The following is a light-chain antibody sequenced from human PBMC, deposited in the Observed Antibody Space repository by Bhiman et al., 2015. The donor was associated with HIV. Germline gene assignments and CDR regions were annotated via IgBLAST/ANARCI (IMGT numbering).Light chain of an antibody. CDR2: DNN. CDR3: QSYDTSLRGPV. J-gene: IGLJ3*02. Sequence: QSVLTQPPSVSAAPGQKVTITCSGSSSNIGNHYVSWYQQLPGTAPKLLIYDNNKRPSGISDRLSGSKSGTSASLAITGLQAEDEADYYCQSYDTSLRGPVFGGGTKLTVL. CDR1: SSNIGNHY. V-gene: IGLV1-51*01.